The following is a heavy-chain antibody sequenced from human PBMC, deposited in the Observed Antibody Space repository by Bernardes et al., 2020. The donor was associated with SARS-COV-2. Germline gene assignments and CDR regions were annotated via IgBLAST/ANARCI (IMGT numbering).Heavy chain of an antibody. Sequence: RGSLRLSCAGFGFSFSRYAMAWVRQAPGKGLEIVAGVAGSAETIFYANSVRGRFSISKDSSNNIVYLQMDSLTGEDTATYYCAKDFIVGDSLWYFDVWGRGTLVTVSS. CDR1: GFSFSRYA. J-gene: IGHJ2*01. D-gene: IGHD4-17*01. CDR3: AKDFIVGDSLWYFDV. CDR2: VAGSAETI. V-gene: IGHV3-23*01.